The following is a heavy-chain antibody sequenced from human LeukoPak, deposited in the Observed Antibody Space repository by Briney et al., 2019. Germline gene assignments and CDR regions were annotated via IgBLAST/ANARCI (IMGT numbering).Heavy chain of an antibody. CDR2: IWYDGSNK. D-gene: IGHD6-6*01. J-gene: IGHJ4*02. CDR3: ARDISARYLDY. Sequence: GGSLRLSCAASGFTFSRHGMHWVRQAPGKGLEWVAVIWYDGSNKYYADSVKGRFTISRDNSKNTLYLLMNSLSAEDTAVYYCARDISARYLDYWGQGTLVTVSS. V-gene: IGHV3-33*01. CDR1: GFTFSRHG.